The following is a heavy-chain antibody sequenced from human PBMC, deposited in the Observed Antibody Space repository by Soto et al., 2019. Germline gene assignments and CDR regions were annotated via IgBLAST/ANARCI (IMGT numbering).Heavy chain of an antibody. V-gene: IGHV3-21*01. D-gene: IGHD5-12*01. CDR2: ISSSSSSI. CDR3: ATDNGYDAATLDY. J-gene: IGHJ4*02. Sequence: EVQLVESGGGLVKPGGSLRLSCAASTFTFSTYSMYWVRQAPGKGLEWVSSISSSSSSIYYADSLRGRFTISRDNAKNSLYLQMNSLRAEDTAMYYCATDNGYDAATLDYWGQGTPVTVSS. CDR1: TFTFSTYS.